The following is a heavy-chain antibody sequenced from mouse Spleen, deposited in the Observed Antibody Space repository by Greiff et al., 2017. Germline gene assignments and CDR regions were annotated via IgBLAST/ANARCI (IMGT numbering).Heavy chain of an antibody. CDR2: IDPSDSYT. CDR3: ARSGRREFSYV. D-gene: IGHD3-2*02. CDR1: GYTFTSYW. J-gene: IGHJ1*01. Sequence: QVQLQQPGAELVMPGASVKLSCKASGYTFTSYWMHWVKQRPGQGLEWIGEIDPSDSYTNYNQKFKGKATLTVDKSSSTAYMQLSSLTSEDSAVYYCARSGRREFSYVWGAGTTVTVSS. V-gene: IGHV1-69*01.